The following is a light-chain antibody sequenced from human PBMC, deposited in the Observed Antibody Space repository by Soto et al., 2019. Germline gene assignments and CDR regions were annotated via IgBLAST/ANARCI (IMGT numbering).Light chain of an antibody. CDR2: AAS. Sequence: DIQMTQSPSSLSAFVGDRVTITCRASQDIGNFLAWYQQKPGKVPKLLIYAASTLQSGVTSRFSGSGSGTDFTLTISSLQPEDVATYYCQKCKVAPFTFGGGTKVDIK. J-gene: IGKJ4*01. CDR3: QKCKVAPFT. V-gene: IGKV1-27*01. CDR1: QDIGNF.